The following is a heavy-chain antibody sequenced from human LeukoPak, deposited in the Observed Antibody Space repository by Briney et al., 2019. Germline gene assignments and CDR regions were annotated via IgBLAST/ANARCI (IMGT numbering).Heavy chain of an antibody. J-gene: IGHJ4*02. D-gene: IGHD3-10*01. V-gene: IGHV3-30*18. CDR3: AKDVSLVQGVTDY. CDR2: ISYDGSNK. CDR1: GFTFSSYG. Sequence: GGSLRLSCAASGFTFSSYGMHWVRQAPGEGLEWVGVISYDGSNKYYADSVKGRFTISRDNSKNTLYLQMNSLRAEDTAVYYCAKDVSLVQGVTDYWGQGTLVTVSS.